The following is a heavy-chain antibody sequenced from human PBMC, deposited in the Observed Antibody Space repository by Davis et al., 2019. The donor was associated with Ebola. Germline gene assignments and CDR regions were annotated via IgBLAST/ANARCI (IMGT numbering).Heavy chain of an antibody. CDR1: GFAFSRHA. Sequence: PGGSLRLSCAASGFAFSRHAMHWVRQAPGKGLKWVAVISHDGINKYYGDSVKGRFTISRDNSNNILYLEMNSLRPEDTALYYCARSAWMGATPLDYWGQGSLVTVSS. J-gene: IGHJ4*02. CDR2: ISHDGINK. D-gene: IGHD1-26*01. CDR3: ARSAWMGATPLDY. V-gene: IGHV3-30-3*01.